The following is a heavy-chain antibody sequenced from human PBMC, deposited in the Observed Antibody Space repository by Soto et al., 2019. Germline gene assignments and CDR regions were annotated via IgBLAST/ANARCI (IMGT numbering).Heavy chain of an antibody. CDR3: ERVATECDYGGNSLCDY. J-gene: IGHJ4*02. V-gene: IGHV1-18*04. CDR2: ISAYNGNT. Sequence: QVQLVQSGAEVKKPGASVKVSCKASGYTFTSYGISWVRQAPGQGLEWMGWISAYNGNTNYAQKLKGRVTMTTDTTTSTAYMELRSLRSDDTAVYYCERVATECDYGGNSLCDYWGQGTLVTGSS. CDR1: GYTFTSYG. D-gene: IGHD4-17*01.